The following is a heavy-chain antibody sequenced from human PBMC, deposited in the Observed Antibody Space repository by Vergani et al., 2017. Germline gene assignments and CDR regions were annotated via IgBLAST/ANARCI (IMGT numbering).Heavy chain of an antibody. D-gene: IGHD3-3*01. J-gene: IGHJ6*03. CDR1: GFTFSSYA. V-gene: IGHV3-23*01. Sequence: EVQLLESGGGLVQPGGSLRLSCAASGFTFSSYAMSWVRQAPGKGLEWVSAISGSGGSTYYADSVKGRFTISRDNSKNTLYLQMNSLRAEDTAVYYCARGTYYDFWSGYYTVWYYYYMDVWGKGTTVTVSS. CDR3: ARGTYYDFWSGYYTVWYYYYMDV. CDR2: ISGSGGST.